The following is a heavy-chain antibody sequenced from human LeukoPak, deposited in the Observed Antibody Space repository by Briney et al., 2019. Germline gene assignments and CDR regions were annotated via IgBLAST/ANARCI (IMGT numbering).Heavy chain of an antibody. CDR2: ITGSSTWT. V-gene: IGHV3-21*01. J-gene: IGHJ1*01. CDR3: ARAPSEIGGYYPEYFRH. D-gene: IGHD3-22*01. CDR1: GFTFGNFG. Sequence: GGSLRLSCEASGFTFGNFGMTWVRQAPGKGLQWVSGITGSSTWTYYAASVKGRFTVSRDNAKNTVSLQMSSLRAEDTGVYYCARAPSEIGGYYPEYFRHWGQGTLVTVSS.